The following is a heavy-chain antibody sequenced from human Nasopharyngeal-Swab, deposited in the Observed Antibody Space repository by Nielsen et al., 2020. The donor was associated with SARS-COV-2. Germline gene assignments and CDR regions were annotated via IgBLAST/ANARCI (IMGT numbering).Heavy chain of an antibody. D-gene: IGHD6-19*01. CDR2: ISATGSPT. V-gene: IGHV3-11*04. J-gene: IGHJ4*02. Sequence: GGSLRLSCAASGFTFSDYYMSWIRQAPGKGLEWLSYISATGSPTYYVDSVKGRFTISRDNVKNSLYLEINSLRAEDTAVYYCARDPFGSSGWFDYWGQGTLITVSS. CDR1: GFTFSDYY. CDR3: ARDPFGSSGWFDY.